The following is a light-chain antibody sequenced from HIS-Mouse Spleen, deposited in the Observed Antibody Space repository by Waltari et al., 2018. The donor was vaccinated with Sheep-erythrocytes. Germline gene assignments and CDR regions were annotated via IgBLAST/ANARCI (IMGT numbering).Light chain of an antibody. Sequence: DIQMTQSPSTLSASVGDRVTITCRASQSISSWLAWYQQKPGKAPKLLIYKASSLESGVPSRFRGSGSGTEFTLNISSLKPDDFATYYCQQYNSYSWTFGQGTKVEIK. J-gene: IGKJ1*01. CDR2: KAS. CDR1: QSISSW. V-gene: IGKV1-5*03. CDR3: QQYNSYSWT.